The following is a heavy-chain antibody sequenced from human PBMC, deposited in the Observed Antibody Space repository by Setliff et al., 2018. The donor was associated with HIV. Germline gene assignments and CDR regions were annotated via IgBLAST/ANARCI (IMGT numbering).Heavy chain of an antibody. CDR1: GYTFTSYA. J-gene: IGHJ4*02. Sequence: ASVKVSCKASGYTFTSYAMHWVRQAPGQRLEWMGWINAGNGNTKYSQKFQGRVTITRDTSASTAYMELSSLRSEATAVYYCARDLRIRSWVVRGVLGCWGQGTLVTVSS. V-gene: IGHV1-3*01. CDR2: INAGNGNT. D-gene: IGHD3-10*01. CDR3: ARDLRIRSWVVRGVLGC.